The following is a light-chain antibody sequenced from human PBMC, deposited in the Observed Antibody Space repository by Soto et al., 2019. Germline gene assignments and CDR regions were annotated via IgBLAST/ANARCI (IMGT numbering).Light chain of an antibody. Sequence: QSALTQPRSVSGSPGQSVTVSCTGTSSDVGGYNYVSWYQQHPGKAPKLMIYDVDKRPSGVPDRFSGSKSGNTASLTISGLQAEDEADYYCCSYAGEYPFVAFGGGTKVTVL. V-gene: IGLV2-11*01. CDR1: SSDVGGYNY. CDR3: CSYAGEYPFVA. CDR2: DVD. J-gene: IGLJ2*01.